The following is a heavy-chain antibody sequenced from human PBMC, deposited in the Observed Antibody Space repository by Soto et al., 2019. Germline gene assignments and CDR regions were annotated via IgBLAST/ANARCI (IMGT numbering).Heavy chain of an antibody. CDR2: IFYSGST. J-gene: IGHJ6*02. Sequence: QLQLQESGPGLVKPSETLSLTCTVSGGSISSSSYYWGWIRQPPGKGLEWIGSIFYSGSTYYNPSLKSRVPISVDTSKNQFSLKLSSVTAADTAVYYCARHLTYCSAGSCYSDFPYYGMDVWGQGTKVTVSS. D-gene: IGHD2-15*01. CDR3: ARHLTYCSAGSCYSDFPYYGMDV. V-gene: IGHV4-39*01. CDR1: GGSISSSSYY.